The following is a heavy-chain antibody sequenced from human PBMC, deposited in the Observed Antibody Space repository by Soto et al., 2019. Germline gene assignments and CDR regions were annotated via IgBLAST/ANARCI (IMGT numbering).Heavy chain of an antibody. CDR3: ANNYCPRYTCHFQKRLDS. V-gene: IGHV3-7*01. CDR1: GFAFAKYW. CDR2: IKQDGSEE. Sequence: PGGSLRLSCAACGFAFAKYWMSWVRQAPWKGLEWVANIKQDGSEEYYVDSVKGRFTVSRDNAKNSLSLQMNSLRADDTAVYYCANNYCPRYTCHFQKRLDSWGQGALVAVCS. D-gene: IGHD1-1*01. J-gene: IGHJ5*01.